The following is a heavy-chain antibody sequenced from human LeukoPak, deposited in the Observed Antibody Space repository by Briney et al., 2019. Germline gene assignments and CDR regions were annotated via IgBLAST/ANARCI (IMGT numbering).Heavy chain of an antibody. Sequence: SETLSLTCTVTGGSINGYYWSWIRQPPGKGLDWIAYTYYGGSTKYNPSLKSRVTISVDRSKNQFSLKLSSVTAADTAAYYCARGYYYYYMDVWGKGTTVTVSS. V-gene: IGHV4-59*12. CDR3: ARGYYYYYMDV. CDR2: TYYGGST. CDR1: GGSINGYY. J-gene: IGHJ6*03.